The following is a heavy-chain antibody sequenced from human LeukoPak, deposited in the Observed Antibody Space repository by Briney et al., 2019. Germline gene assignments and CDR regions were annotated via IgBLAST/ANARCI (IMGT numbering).Heavy chain of an antibody. CDR2: IYYSGST. CDR1: GGSISSSSYY. D-gene: IGHD2-8*01. V-gene: IGHV4-39*07. J-gene: IGHJ5*02. CDR3: ARDLIVLMDPAWFDP. Sequence: SETLSLTCNVSGGSISSSSYYWGWIRQPPGKGLEWIGSIYYSGSTYYNPSLKSRVTISVDTSKNQFSLKLSSVTAADTAVYYCARDLIVLMDPAWFDPWGQGTLVTVSS.